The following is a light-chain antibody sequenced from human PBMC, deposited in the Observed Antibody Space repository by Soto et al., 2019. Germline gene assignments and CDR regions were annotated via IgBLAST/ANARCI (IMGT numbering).Light chain of an antibody. Sequence: QSVLTQPASVSGSPGQSITISCTGTSSDVGGYNSVSWYQQHPGKAPKLMIYNVSNRPSGVSNRFSGSKSGNTASLTISGVEGEGEADYYCSSYTSSSTYVFGTGTKLTVL. CDR3: SSYTSSSTYV. V-gene: IGLV2-14*01. CDR1: SSDVGGYNS. J-gene: IGLJ1*01. CDR2: NVS.